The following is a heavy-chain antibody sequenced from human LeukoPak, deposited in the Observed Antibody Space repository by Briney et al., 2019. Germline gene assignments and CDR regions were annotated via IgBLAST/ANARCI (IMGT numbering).Heavy chain of an antibody. V-gene: IGHV3-21*01. D-gene: IGHD3-9*01. CDR2: ISSSSSYI. CDR3: ARDQRRFYDILTGYYKGVDY. CDR1: GFTFSSYI. J-gene: IGHJ4*02. Sequence: GGSLRLSCAASGFTFSSYIMNWVRQAPGKGLEWVSSISSSSSYIYYADSVKGRFTISRDNAKNSLYLQMNSLRAEDTAVYYCARDQRRFYDILTGYYKGVDYWGQGTLVTVSS.